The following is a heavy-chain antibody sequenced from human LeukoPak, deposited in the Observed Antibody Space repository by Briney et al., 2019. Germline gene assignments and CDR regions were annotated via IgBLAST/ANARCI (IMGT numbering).Heavy chain of an antibody. CDR3: ARVIRTAMVTHDAFDI. Sequence: KPSETLSLTCTVSGGSFSSRSYYWGWIRQPPGKGLEWIGSIYYSGSTYYNPSLKSRVTISVDTSKNQFSLKLSSVTAADTAVYYCARVIRTAMVTHDAFDIWGQGTMVTVSS. J-gene: IGHJ3*02. CDR2: IYYSGST. V-gene: IGHV4-39*07. CDR1: GGSFSSRSYY. D-gene: IGHD5-18*01.